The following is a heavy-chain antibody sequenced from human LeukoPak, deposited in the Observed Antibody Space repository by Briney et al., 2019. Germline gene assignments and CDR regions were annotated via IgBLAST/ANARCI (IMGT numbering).Heavy chain of an antibody. CDR3: ARGSGTYFPFDY. J-gene: IGHJ4*02. Sequence: AASVKVSYKASGYTFSSYGFSWVRQAPGQGLEWMGWINTYNGNTNSAQKFQGRFTMTTDPSTHTVFMELRSLRSDDTAVYYCARGSGTYFPFDYWGQGTLLTVSP. CDR1: GYTFSSYG. V-gene: IGHV1-18*01. D-gene: IGHD1-26*01. CDR2: INTYNGNT.